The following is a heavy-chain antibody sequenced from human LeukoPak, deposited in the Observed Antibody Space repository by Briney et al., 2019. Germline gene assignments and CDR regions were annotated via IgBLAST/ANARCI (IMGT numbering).Heavy chain of an antibody. CDR1: GFTFSNAW. D-gene: IGHD3-16*02. CDR2: VKRKIDGGTI. J-gene: IGHJ4*02. V-gene: IGHV3-15*01. Sequence: PGGSLRLSCAASGFTFSNAWMSWVRQAPGKGLEWVGRVKRKIDGGTIEYAAPVKGRFTISRDDSKNTLYLQMNSLKTEDTAVYYCTTLSMVSFGGVMVCSWGQGTLVTVSS. CDR3: TTLSMVSFGGVMVCS.